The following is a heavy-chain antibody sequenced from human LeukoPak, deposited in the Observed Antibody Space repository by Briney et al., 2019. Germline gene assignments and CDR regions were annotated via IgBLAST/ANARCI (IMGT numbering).Heavy chain of an antibody. Sequence: SVKVSCKASGGTFSSYAISWVRQAPGQGLEWMGGIIPIFGTANYAQKFQGRVTITTDESTSTAHMELSSLRSEDTAVYYCAKDFLSDIVVVPAGIGYFDYWGQGTLVTVSS. CDR1: GGTFSSYA. J-gene: IGHJ4*02. CDR2: IIPIFGTA. V-gene: IGHV1-69*05. CDR3: AKDFLSDIVVVPAGIGYFDY. D-gene: IGHD2-2*02.